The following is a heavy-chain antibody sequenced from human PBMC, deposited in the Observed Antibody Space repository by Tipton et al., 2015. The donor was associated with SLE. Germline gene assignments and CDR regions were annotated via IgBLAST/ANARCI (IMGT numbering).Heavy chain of an antibody. CDR1: GGSFSGYY. J-gene: IGHJ4*02. Sequence: TLSLTCTVYGGSFSGYYWAWIRQPPGKGLEWIGYFYTSGNTNYNPSLKNRVTISVDTSKNQFSLRLTSVTVADTAIYYCAGLTGGPYYFDYWGQGALVTVSS. CDR3: AGLTGGPYYFDY. V-gene: IGHV4-4*08. CDR2: FYTSGNT. D-gene: IGHD7-27*01.